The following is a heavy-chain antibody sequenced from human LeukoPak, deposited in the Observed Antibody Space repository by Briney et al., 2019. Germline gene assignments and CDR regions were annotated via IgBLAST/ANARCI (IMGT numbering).Heavy chain of an antibody. D-gene: IGHD6-13*01. J-gene: IGHJ4*02. V-gene: IGHV3-30*02. CDR3: AKGQQVVPPTLDN. Sequence: GGSLRLSCAASGFTFSTCGMHWVRQAPGKGLEWVAFIRYDGSSEYYAHSVKGRFTISRDNSKNTVYLQMNSLRAEDTAVYYCAKGQQVVPPTLDNWGQGTLVTV. CDR1: GFTFSTCG. CDR2: IRYDGSSE.